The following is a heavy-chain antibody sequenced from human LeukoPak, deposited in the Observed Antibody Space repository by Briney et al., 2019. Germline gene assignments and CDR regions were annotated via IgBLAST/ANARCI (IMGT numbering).Heavy chain of an antibody. CDR3: ARTTEGGYTYGYFYHYYMDV. Sequence: SETLSLTCAVYGGSFSGYYWSWIRQPPGKGLEWIGEINHSGSTNYNPSLKSRVTISVDTSKNQFSLKLSSVTAADTAVYYCARTTEGGYTYGYFYHYYMDVWGKGTTVTISS. J-gene: IGHJ6*03. CDR1: GGSFSGYY. V-gene: IGHV4-34*01. D-gene: IGHD5-18*01. CDR2: INHSGST.